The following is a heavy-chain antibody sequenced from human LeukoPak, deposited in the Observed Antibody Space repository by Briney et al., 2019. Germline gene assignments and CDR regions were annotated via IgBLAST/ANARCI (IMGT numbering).Heavy chain of an antibody. D-gene: IGHD6-19*01. V-gene: IGHV3-13*01. CDR1: GFSFSSYD. J-gene: IGHJ4*02. CDR3: ARAVAGTDEIDS. CDR2: IGSGGDT. Sequence: GGSLRLSCAGSGFSFSSYDMLWVRQATGKGLEWVSAIGSGGDTYYAGSVKGRFTISRESAKNSFYLQMNSLSAGDTAVYFCARAVAGTDEIDSWGQGTLVTVSS.